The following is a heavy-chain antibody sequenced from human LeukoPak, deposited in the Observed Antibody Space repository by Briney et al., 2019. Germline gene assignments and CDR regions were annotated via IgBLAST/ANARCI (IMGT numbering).Heavy chain of an antibody. CDR3: ARDPSLRTTLDY. D-gene: IGHD1-1*01. J-gene: IGHJ4*02. CDR1: GFTFSTYG. V-gene: IGHV3-30*03. Sequence: GGSLRLSCAASGFTFSTYGIHWVRQAPGKGLQWVAIVSYDGSNKYYADSVKGRFTISRDSSKNTVSLQMNSLRTDDTAVYYCARDPSLRTTLDYWGQGTLVTVSS. CDR2: VSYDGSNK.